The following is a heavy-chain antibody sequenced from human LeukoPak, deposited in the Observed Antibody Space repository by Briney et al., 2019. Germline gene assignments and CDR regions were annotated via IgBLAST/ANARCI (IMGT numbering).Heavy chain of an antibody. Sequence: GGSLRLSCAASGFTFSSYAMSWVRQAPGKGLEWVSAISGSGGSTYADSVKGRFTISRDDAKKSLYLEMNNLRAEDTAVYYCATDGAGFDTWGQGVLVTVSS. J-gene: IGHJ5*02. CDR1: GFTFSSYA. CDR3: ATDGAGFDT. CDR2: ISGSGGST. V-gene: IGHV3-23*01.